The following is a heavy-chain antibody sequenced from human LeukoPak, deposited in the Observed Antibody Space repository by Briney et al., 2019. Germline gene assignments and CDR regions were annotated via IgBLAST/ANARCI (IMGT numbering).Heavy chain of an antibody. V-gene: IGHV3-21*01. D-gene: IGHD3-10*01. Sequence: GGSLRLSCAASGFTFSSYSMNWVRQAPGKGLAWVSSISSISSYIYYADSVKGRFTISRDNAKNSLYLQMNSLTAEDTAVYYCARDYYGSGSLDYWGQGTLVTVSS. CDR3: ARDYYGSGSLDY. CDR2: ISSISSYI. CDR1: GFTFSSYS. J-gene: IGHJ4*02.